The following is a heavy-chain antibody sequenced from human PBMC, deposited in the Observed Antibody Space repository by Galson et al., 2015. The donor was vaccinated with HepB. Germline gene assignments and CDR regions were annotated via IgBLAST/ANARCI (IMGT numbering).Heavy chain of an antibody. J-gene: IGHJ6*02. CDR1: GYTFTSYY. CDR3: ARAGPPDIVVVVAAKAYGMDV. D-gene: IGHD2-15*01. V-gene: IGHV1-46*01. Sequence: SVKVSCKASGYTFTSYYMHWVRQAPGQGLEWMGIINPSAGSTSYSQKFQGRVTMTRDTSTSTVYMELSSLRSEDTAVYYCARAGPPDIVVVVAAKAYGMDVWGQGTTVTVSS. CDR2: INPSAGST.